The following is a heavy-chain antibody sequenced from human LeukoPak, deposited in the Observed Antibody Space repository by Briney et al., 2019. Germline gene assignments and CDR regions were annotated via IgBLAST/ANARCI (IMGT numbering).Heavy chain of an antibody. D-gene: IGHD2-15*01. J-gene: IGHJ4*02. Sequence: PGGSLRLSCAASGFTFSPYSMNWVRQAPGEGLEWVSYISSSSSTIYYADSVKGRFTISRDDAKNSLYLQMNSLRDEDTAVYYCARELVYCSGGDCYADGFDYWGQGTLVTVSS. CDR1: GFTFSPYS. CDR3: ARELVYCSGGDCYADGFDY. V-gene: IGHV3-48*02. CDR2: ISSSSSTI.